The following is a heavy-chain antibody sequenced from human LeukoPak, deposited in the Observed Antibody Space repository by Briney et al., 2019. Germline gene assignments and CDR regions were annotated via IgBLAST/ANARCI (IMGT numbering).Heavy chain of an antibody. D-gene: IGHD3-10*01. CDR1: GFTFSRHW. CDR2: INSDGSST. V-gene: IGHV3-74*01. CDR3: AKDLIGSGSSDFDY. Sequence: GGSLRLSCAASGFTFSRHWMHWVRQAPGKGLVWVSHINSDGSSTTYADSVTGRFTISRDNAKNTLYLQMNSLRAEDTAVYYCAKDLIGSGSSDFDYWGQGTLVTVSS. J-gene: IGHJ4*02.